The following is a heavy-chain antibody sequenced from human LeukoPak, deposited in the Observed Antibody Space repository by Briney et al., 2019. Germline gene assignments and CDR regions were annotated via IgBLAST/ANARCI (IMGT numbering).Heavy chain of an antibody. V-gene: IGHV3-23*01. D-gene: IGHD3-10*01. Sequence: GGSLRLSCAASGFTFSSYAMSWVRQAPGKGLEWVSVISGSGGSTYYADSVKGRFTISRDNSKNTLYLQMNSLRAEDTAVYYCAKDFAVYYGSGSFDYWGQGTLVTVSS. J-gene: IGHJ4*02. CDR2: ISGSGGST. CDR3: AKDFAVYYGSGSFDY. CDR1: GFTFSSYA.